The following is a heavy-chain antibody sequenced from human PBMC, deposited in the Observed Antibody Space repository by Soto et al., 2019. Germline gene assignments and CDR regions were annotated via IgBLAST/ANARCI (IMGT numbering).Heavy chain of an antibody. V-gene: IGHV4-34*01. CDR3: ARGGGYSYGPGRGTYYFDY. CDR1: GGSFSGYY. J-gene: IGHJ4*02. CDR2: INHSGST. D-gene: IGHD5-18*01. Sequence: QVQLQQWGAGLLKPSETLSLTCAVYGGSFSGYYGSWIRQPPGKGLEWIGEINHSGSTNYNPSLKSRVTKSVDTSKNQCSLKRSSVTAADTAVYYCARGGGYSYGPGRGTYYFDYWGQGTLVTVSS.